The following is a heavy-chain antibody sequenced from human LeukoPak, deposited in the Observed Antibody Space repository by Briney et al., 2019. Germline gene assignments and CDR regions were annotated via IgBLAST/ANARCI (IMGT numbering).Heavy chain of an antibody. CDR3: ARGAAYYYDSSGYYWFDP. V-gene: IGHV4-34*01. CDR2: INHSGST. D-gene: IGHD3-22*01. Sequence: PSETLSLTCAVYGGSFSGYYWSWIRQPPGKGLEWIGEINHSGSTNYNPSLKSRVTISVDTSKNQFSLKLSSVTAADTAVYYCARGAAYYYDSSGYYWFDPWGQGTLVTVSS. J-gene: IGHJ5*02. CDR1: GGSFSGYY.